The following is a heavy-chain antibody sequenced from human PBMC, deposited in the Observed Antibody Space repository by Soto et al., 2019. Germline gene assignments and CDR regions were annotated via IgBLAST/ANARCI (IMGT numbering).Heavy chain of an antibody. V-gene: IGHV1-69*06. CDR2: IIPIFGTA. Sequence: QVQLVQSGAEVKKPGSSVKVSCKASGGTFCSYAISWVRQAPGQGLEWMGGIIPIFGTANYAQKFQGRVTITADKSTSTAYMELSSLRSEDTAVYYCARVEAVVAAHRGVLDYWGQGTLVTVSS. CDR1: GGTFCSYA. J-gene: IGHJ4*02. D-gene: IGHD2-15*01. CDR3: ARVEAVVAAHRGVLDY.